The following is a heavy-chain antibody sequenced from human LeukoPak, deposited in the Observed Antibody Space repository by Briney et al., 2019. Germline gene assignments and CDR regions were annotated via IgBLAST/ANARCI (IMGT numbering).Heavy chain of an antibody. CDR3: ARFHRGWYFAY. CDR1: GFNDSSNS. Sequence: GGPLTLLCVASGFNDSSNSMNWLRQPPGQGLERGSICFGGSSAAYGVSVKGPFTISIDNSKNTLYLQMTSLRAEDTAVYYSARFHRGWYFAYWGQGTLVTVSS. D-gene: IGHD2-15*01. V-gene: IGHV3-53*01. J-gene: IGHJ4*02. CDR2: CFGGSSA.